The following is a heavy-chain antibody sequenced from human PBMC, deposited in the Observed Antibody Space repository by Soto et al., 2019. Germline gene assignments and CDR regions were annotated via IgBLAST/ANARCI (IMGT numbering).Heavy chain of an antibody. CDR2: INPNSGGT. J-gene: IGHJ6*02. D-gene: IGHD5-12*01. CDR3: ARDCARVATINDYYYGMDV. Sequence: EASVKVSCKASGYTFTGYYMHWVRQAPGQGLEWMGWINPNSGGTNYVQKFQGWVTMTRDTSISTAYMELSRLRSDDTAVYYCARDCARVATINDYYYGMDVWGQGTTVTVSS. CDR1: GYTFTGYY. V-gene: IGHV1-2*04.